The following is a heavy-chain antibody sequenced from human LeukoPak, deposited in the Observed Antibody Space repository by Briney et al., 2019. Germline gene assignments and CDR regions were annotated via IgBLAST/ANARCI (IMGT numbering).Heavy chain of an antibody. CDR2: IYYSGST. J-gene: IGHJ6*03. Sequence: SETLPLTCTVSGGSISSYYWSWIRQPPGKGLEWIGNIYYSGSTNYNPSLKSRVTISVDTSKNQFSLKLSSVTAADTAVYYCTRGSIAYYYMDVWGKGTTVTISS. CDR1: GGSISSYY. D-gene: IGHD3-22*01. V-gene: IGHV4-59*01. CDR3: TRGSIAYYYMDV.